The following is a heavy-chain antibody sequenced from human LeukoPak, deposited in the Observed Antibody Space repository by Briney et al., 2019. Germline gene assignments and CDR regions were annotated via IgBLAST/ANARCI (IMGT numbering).Heavy chain of an antibody. D-gene: IGHD3-3*01. CDR2: ISGDGGST. CDR1: GFTFDDYA. J-gene: IGHJ4*02. CDR3: AEDIRGRYDFWSGYYGPSFDY. Sequence: PGGSLRLSXAASGFTFDDYAMHWVRQAPGRGLEWVSLISGDGGSTYYADSVKGRFTTSRDNSKNSLYLQMNSLRTEDTALYYCAEDIRGRYDFWSGYYGPSFDYWGQGTLVTVSS. V-gene: IGHV3-43*02.